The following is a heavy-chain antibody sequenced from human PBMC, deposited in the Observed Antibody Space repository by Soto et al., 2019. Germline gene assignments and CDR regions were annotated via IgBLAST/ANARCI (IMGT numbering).Heavy chain of an antibody. D-gene: IGHD3-22*01. V-gene: IGHV1-69*13. J-gene: IGHJ4*02. CDR1: GGTFSSYA. CDR2: IIPIFGTA. Sequence: ASVKVSCKASGGTFSSYAISWVRQALGQGLEWMGGIIPIFGTANYAQKFQGRVTITADESTSTAYMELSSLRSEDTAVYYCAFGSSGYYGRWGQGTLVTVSS. CDR3: AFGSSGYYGR.